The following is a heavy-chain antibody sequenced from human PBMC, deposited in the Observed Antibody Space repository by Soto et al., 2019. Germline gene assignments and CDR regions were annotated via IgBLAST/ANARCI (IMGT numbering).Heavy chain of an antibody. Sequence: ASVKVSCKASGGTFSSYAISWVRQAPGQGLEWMGGIIPIFGTANYAQKFQGRVTITADKSTSTAYMELSSLRSEDTAVYYCARTYYDTLTGEFDYWGQGTLVTVSS. J-gene: IGHJ4*02. CDR2: IIPIFGTA. CDR3: ARTYYDTLTGEFDY. CDR1: GGTFSSYA. V-gene: IGHV1-69*06. D-gene: IGHD3-9*01.